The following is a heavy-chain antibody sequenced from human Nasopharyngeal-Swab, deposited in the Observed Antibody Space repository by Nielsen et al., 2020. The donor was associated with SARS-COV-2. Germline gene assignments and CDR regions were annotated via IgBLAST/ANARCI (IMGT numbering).Heavy chain of an antibody. Sequence: LKISCAASGFTFSSYDISLDRQAPGKRLEWVSGISCSGGSTNYADSVKGRFTISRDNSHNTLYLQMNSLRAEDTAVYLCAKGYCGSWDYWGQGTLVTVSS. J-gene: IGHJ4*02. CDR2: ISCSGGST. CDR1: GFTFSSYD. CDR3: AKGYCGSWDY. D-gene: IGHD6-13*01. V-gene: IGHV3-23*01.